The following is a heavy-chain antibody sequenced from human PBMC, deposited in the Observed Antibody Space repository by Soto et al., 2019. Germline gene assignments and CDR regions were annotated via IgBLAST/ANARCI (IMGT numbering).Heavy chain of an antibody. CDR2: ISGYNGNT. Sequence: ASVKVSCKTSGYTFSNYGINWVRQAPGQGLEWMGWISGYNGNTNYAQTVQGRVTMTTDTTTGTVYMELRSLKSDDTAIYYCSRFIMVGGWFDPNYYHGMDVWGQGTTVTVSS. D-gene: IGHD6-19*01. CDR3: SRFIMVGGWFDPNYYHGMDV. CDR1: GYTFSNYG. J-gene: IGHJ6*02. V-gene: IGHV1-18*01.